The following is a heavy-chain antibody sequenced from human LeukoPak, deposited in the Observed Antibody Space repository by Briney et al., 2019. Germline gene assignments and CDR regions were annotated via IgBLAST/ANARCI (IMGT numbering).Heavy chain of an antibody. D-gene: IGHD4-17*01. CDR2: IKQDGSEK. CDR1: GFTFSSYW. V-gene: IGHV3-7*01. Sequence: GGSLRLSCAASGFTFSSYWMSWVRQAPGKGLEWVANIKQDGSEKYYVDSVKGRFTISRDNAKNSLYLQMNSLRAEDTAVYYCARDPGTVTRWFDPWGQRTLVTVSS. CDR3: ARDPGTVTRWFDP. J-gene: IGHJ5*02.